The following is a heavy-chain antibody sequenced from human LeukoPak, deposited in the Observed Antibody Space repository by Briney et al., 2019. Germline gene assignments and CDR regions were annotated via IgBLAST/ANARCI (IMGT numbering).Heavy chain of an antibody. CDR3: ASLWSGYLDY. D-gene: IGHD3-3*01. CDR2: IIPIFGTA. J-gene: IGHJ4*02. Sequence: ASVKVSCKASGGTFSSYAISWVRQAPGQGLEWMGGIIPIFGTANYAQKFQGRVTITTDESTSTAYMELSSPRSEDTAVYYCASLWSGYLDYWGQGTLVTVSS. V-gene: IGHV1-69*05. CDR1: GGTFSSYA.